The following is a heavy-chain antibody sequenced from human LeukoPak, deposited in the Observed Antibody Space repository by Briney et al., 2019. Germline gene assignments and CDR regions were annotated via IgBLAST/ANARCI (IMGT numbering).Heavy chain of an antibody. CDR2: IYYSGST. J-gene: IGHJ4*02. CDR1: GGSISSYY. V-gene: IGHV4-59*01. CDR3: ARGFWEYNFDY. D-gene: IGHD3-3*01. Sequence: SVTLSLTCTVSGGSISSYYWSWIRQPPGKGLEWIGYIYYSGSTNYNPSLKSRVTISVDTSKNQFSLKLSSVTGADTAVYYCARGFWEYNFDYWGQGTLVTVSS.